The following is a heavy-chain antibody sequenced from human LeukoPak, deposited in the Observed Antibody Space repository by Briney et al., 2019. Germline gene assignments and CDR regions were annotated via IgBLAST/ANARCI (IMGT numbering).Heavy chain of an antibody. D-gene: IGHD1-26*01. CDR2: INHSGST. V-gene: IGHV4-39*07. J-gene: IGHJ4*02. CDR3: ARRYRYAPDY. CDR1: GGSISSSSYY. Sequence: SETLSLTCTVSGGSISSSSYYWGWIRHPPGRGLGWIGEINHSGSTNYNPSLKSRVTISVDTSKNQFSLKLSSVTAADTAVYYCARRYRYAPDYWGQGTLVTVSS.